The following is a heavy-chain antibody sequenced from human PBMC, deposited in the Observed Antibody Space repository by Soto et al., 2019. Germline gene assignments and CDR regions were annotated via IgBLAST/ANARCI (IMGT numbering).Heavy chain of an antibody. CDR2: IHSSGNT. V-gene: IGHV4-4*02. CDR1: GTSVFGANW. CDR3: ARGVLH. J-gene: IGHJ4*01. Sequence: SETLSLTCTVSGTSVFGANWWGWVRQPPGKGLEWIGEIHSSGNTDYSPSLKSRVTISVDTSRNQFSLIVTSVTAADTAVYYCARGVLHWGQGTLVTVSS.